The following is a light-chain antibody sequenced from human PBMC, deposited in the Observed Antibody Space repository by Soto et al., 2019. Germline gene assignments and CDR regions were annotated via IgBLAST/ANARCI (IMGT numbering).Light chain of an antibody. Sequence: EIVMTQSPATLSLSPGERATLSCRASQSVSSNLAWYQQKPGQAPRLLISDASTRATGIPDRFSGSGSGTEFTPAITSLQSEDFAVYYCQSCSDRPLTFGQGTEVDIK. J-gene: IGKJ1*01. CDR3: QSCSDRPLT. CDR1: QSVSSN. V-gene: IGKV3-15*01. CDR2: DAS.